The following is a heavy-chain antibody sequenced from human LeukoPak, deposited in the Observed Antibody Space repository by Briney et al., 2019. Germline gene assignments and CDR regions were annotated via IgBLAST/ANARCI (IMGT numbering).Heavy chain of an antibody. D-gene: IGHD6-19*01. CDR2: IYFSGST. J-gene: IGHJ4*02. CDR3: ARVREYSSGWQH. Sequence: SETLSLTCTVSGGSISNYYWSWIRQPPGQGLEWIGYIYFSGSTNYNPSLKSRVTISVDTSKNQFSLKLSSVTAADTAVYYCARVREYSSGWQHWGQGTLVTVSS. CDR1: GGSISNYY. V-gene: IGHV4-59*12.